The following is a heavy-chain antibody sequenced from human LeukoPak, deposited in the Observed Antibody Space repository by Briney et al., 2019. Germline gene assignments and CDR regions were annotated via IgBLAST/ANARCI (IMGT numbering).Heavy chain of an antibody. Sequence: GGSLRLSCAVSGFTFSMYAMAWVRQAPGKGPEWVSGISDNTYYADSVKGRFTISRDNAKNSLYLQMNSLRAEDTAVYYCARDRKYDILTGLGAFDIWGQGTMVTVSS. CDR1: GFTFSMYA. D-gene: IGHD3-9*01. CDR2: ISDNT. CDR3: ARDRKYDILTGLGAFDI. V-gene: IGHV3-69-1*01. J-gene: IGHJ3*02.